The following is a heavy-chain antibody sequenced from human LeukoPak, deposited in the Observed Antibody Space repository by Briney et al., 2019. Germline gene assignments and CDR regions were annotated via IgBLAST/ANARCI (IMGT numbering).Heavy chain of an antibody. D-gene: IGHD3-22*01. V-gene: IGHV3-7*01. J-gene: IGHJ4*02. Sequence: PGGSLRLSCAASGFTFSRYWMAWVRQAPGKGLEWLANTKQDESDKGYADSVKGRFTISRDNGKNSLYLQMDSPTAEDTAVYYCARDVVGALDFWGQGTLVIVSP. CDR1: GFTFSRYW. CDR2: TKQDESDK. CDR3: ARDVVGALDF.